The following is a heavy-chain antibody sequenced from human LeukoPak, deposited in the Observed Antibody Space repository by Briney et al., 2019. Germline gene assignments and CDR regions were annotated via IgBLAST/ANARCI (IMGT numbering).Heavy chain of an antibody. V-gene: IGHV3-7*01. CDR3: ARDVRGTFDI. D-gene: IGHD6-13*01. Sequence: SLRLFWVASGFSFNSIQLMSWIRQAPGKGLEWGANIKQDGREKNEGYTVKCRFTISRDNAKISLYLPMNSLRAEDTAVYYCARDVRGTFDIWGQGTMVTDSS. J-gene: IGHJ3*02. CDR1: GFSFNSIQL. CDR2: IKQDGREK.